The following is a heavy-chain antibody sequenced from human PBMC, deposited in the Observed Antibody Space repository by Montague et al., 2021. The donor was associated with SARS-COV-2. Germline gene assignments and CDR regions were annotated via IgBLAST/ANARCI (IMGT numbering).Heavy chain of an antibody. V-gene: IGHV3-23*01. CDR3: AKDVVVTAIDPQGAFDV. CDR1: GFTFSSYA. Sequence: SLRLSCAASGFTFSSYAMTWVRQAPGKGLEWVSAVSFGGDLTYTAESVKGRFTISRDNSKNTLYLQMDSLRADDTAVYFCAKDVVVTAIDPQGAFDVWGQRTMVTVSS. CDR2: VSFGGDLT. D-gene: IGHD2-21*02. J-gene: IGHJ3*01.